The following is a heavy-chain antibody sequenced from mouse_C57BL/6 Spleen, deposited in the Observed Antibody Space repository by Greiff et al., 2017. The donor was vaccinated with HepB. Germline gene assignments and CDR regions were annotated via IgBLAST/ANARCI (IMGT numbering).Heavy chain of an antibody. D-gene: IGHD4-1*01. CDR2: FHPYNDDT. Sequence: VQLQQSGAELVKPGASVKMSCKASGYTFTTYSIEWMKQNHGKSLEWIGNFHPYNDDTQYNEKFKGKATLTVEKFSSTVYLELSRVTADVSAVYYDARRGGTHAMDCWGQGTSVTVSS. CDR3: ARRGGTHAMDC. J-gene: IGHJ4*01. V-gene: IGHV1-47*01. CDR1: GYTFTTYS.